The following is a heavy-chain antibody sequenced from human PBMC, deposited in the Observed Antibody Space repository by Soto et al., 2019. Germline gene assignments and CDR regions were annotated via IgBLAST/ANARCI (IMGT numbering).Heavy chain of an antibody. Sequence: PSQTMSLTYTVAGGSISSISYCWVWIRKPPGKGLEWIGSIYYSGSTFYNPSLKSRVTISVDTSKNQFSLKLSSATAADTAVYYCATFYGDYVSYWGQGTLVTVSS. CDR1: GGSISSISYC. CDR2: IYYSGST. J-gene: IGHJ4*02. D-gene: IGHD4-17*01. CDR3: ATFYGDYVSY. V-gene: IGHV4-39*01.